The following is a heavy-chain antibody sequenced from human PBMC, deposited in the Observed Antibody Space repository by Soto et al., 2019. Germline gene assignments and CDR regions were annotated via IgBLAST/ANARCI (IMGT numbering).Heavy chain of an antibody. CDR3: ASPGYCSGGSCYSSPMDV. V-gene: IGHV1-18*01. CDR1: GYTFTSYG. Sequence: EASVKVSCKASGYTFTSYGISWVRQAPGQGLEWMGWISAYNGNTNYAQKLQGRVTMTTDTSTSTAYMELRSLRSDDTAVYYCASPGYCSGGSCYSSPMDVWGKGTTVTVSS. CDR2: ISAYNGNT. D-gene: IGHD2-15*01. J-gene: IGHJ6*03.